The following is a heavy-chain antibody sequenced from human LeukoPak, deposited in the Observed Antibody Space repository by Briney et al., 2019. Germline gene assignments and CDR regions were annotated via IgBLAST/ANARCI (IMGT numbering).Heavy chain of an antibody. CDR2: ISAYNGNT. CDR3: AREVGLVSGDNWFDP. Sequence: ASVKVSCKASGYTFTSYGISWVRQAPGQGLEWMGWISAYNGNTNYAQKLQGRVTMTTDTSASTAYMELSSLRSEDTAVYYCAREVGLVSGDNWFDPWGQGTLVTVSS. J-gene: IGHJ5*02. V-gene: IGHV1-18*01. CDR1: GYTFTSYG. D-gene: IGHD1-26*01.